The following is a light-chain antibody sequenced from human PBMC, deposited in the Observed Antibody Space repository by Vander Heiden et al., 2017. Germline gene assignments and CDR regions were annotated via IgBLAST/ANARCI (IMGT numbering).Light chain of an antibody. CDR1: QNVSSN. J-gene: IGKJ2*01. Sequence: ERVITQSPATLSVSPAERAIISCMASQNVSSNLAWYQQRPGEAPSLLLYDVSTRATAIPARFSGSGSGTEYTLTVIGLQSEDFAVYYCQQHNKKPKTFGQGTKLEIK. CDR2: DVS. CDR3: QQHNKKPKT. V-gene: IGKV3-15*01.